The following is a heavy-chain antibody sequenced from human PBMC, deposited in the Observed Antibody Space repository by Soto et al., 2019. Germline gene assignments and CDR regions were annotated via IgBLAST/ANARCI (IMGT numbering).Heavy chain of an antibody. D-gene: IGHD2-21*01. J-gene: IGHJ5*02. CDR1: GFTFNTYD. V-gene: IGHV3-21*01. Sequence: SGGGLVKPGGSLRLSCAASGFTFNTYDMNWVRQAPGKGLEWVSSITTSSAYIYYADSLKGRITISRDNAKNSLFLQMNSLRAEDTAVYYCVRSGTARLLRHSWFDTWGQGTLVTVSS. CDR3: VRSGTARLLRHSWFDT. CDR2: ITTSSAYI.